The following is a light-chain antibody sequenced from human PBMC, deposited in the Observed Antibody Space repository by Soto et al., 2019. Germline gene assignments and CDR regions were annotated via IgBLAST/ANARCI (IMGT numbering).Light chain of an antibody. CDR3: AAWDDSLSVHYV. V-gene: IGLV1-47*01. J-gene: IGLJ1*01. CDR2: RNN. Sequence: QSVLTQPPSASGTPGQRVTISCSGSSSNIGSNYVYWYQQRPGTAPKLLIYRNNQRPSGVPDRFSGSKSGTSASLAISGLRSEDEADYYCAAWDDSLSVHYVFGTGTKVTVL. CDR1: SSNIGSNY.